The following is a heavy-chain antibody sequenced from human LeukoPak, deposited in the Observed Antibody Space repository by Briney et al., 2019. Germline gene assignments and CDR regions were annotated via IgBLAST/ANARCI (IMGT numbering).Heavy chain of an antibody. V-gene: IGHV4-4*07. Sequence: SETLSLTCTVSGGSTSGYYWSWIRQPAGKGLEWIGRIYTSGNTNYNPSLKSRLTMSVDTSKNQFSLKLSSVTAADTAVYYCARQSDSSGYYYLGAFDFWGQGTMVTVSS. CDR1: GGSTSGYY. D-gene: IGHD3-22*01. CDR3: ARQSDSSGYYYLGAFDF. J-gene: IGHJ3*01. CDR2: IYTSGNT.